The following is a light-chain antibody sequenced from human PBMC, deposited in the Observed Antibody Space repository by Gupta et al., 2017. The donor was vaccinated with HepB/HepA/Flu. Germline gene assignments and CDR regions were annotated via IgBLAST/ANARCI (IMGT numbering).Light chain of an antibody. CDR3: QQYNSYSRT. J-gene: IGKJ2*01. V-gene: IGKV1-5*03. Sequence: DIQMTQSPSTLSASIGDRVTLTCRASQSISNWLAWYQQKTGKAPKLLIYQASILESGVPSRFSGGGSGTEFTLTISSLQPDDFATYYCQQYNSYSRTFGQGTKLEIK. CDR1: QSISNW. CDR2: QAS.